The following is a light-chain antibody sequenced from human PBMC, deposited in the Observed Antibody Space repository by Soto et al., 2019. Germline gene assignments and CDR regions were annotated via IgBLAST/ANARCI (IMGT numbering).Light chain of an antibody. Sequence: QSVLTQPASVFGSPGQSITISCTGASSDVGAYNYVSWYQQHPGKAPRLIIYEVSNRPSGVSDRFSGSKSGNTASLTISGLQAEDESDYYCSSYTNPPPPVFFGGGTQLTAL. CDR2: EVS. V-gene: IGLV2-14*01. CDR1: SSDVGAYNY. CDR3: SSYTNPPPPVF. J-gene: IGLJ7*02.